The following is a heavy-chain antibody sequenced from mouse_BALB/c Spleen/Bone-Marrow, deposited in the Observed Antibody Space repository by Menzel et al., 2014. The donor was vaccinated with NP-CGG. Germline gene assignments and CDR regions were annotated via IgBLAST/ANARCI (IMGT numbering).Heavy chain of an antibody. CDR2: IDPANGNT. J-gene: IGHJ4*01. CDR3: ARWEYYAMDY. Sequence: VQLQQSGAELVKPGASVKLSCTASGFNIKDTYMHWVKQRPEQGLEWIGRIDPANGNTKYDPRFQGKATITADTSSNTAYLQLSSLTSEDTAVYYCARWEYYAMDYWGQGTSVTVSS. D-gene: IGHD4-1*01. V-gene: IGHV14-3*02. CDR1: GFNIKDTY.